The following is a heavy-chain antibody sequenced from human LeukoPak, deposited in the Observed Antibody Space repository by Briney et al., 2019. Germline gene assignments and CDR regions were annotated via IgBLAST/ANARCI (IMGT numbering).Heavy chain of an antibody. V-gene: IGHV4-59*01. J-gene: IGHJ4*02. CDR1: GGSISTYY. CDR2: VYYSGDT. Sequence: PSQTLSLTCTVSGGSISTYYWSWIRQPPGKGLEWIGYVYYSGDTNYNPSLKSRVTVSVDTSKHQFSLKRSSVTAADTAVYYCARVGRGHFDYWGQGTLVTVSS. CDR3: ARVGRGHFDY.